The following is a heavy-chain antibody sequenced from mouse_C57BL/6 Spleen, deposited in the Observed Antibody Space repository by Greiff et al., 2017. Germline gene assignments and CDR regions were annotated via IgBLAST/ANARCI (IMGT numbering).Heavy chain of an antibody. CDR3: ARDGYDPFDY. Sequence: EVKLVESGGGLVKPGGSLKLSCAASGFTFSDYGMHWVRQAPEKGLEWVAYISSGSSTIYYADTVKGRFPISRDNAKNTLFLQMTSLRSEDTAMYYCARDGYDPFDYWGQGTTLTVSS. J-gene: IGHJ2*01. CDR2: ISSGSSTI. V-gene: IGHV5-17*01. D-gene: IGHD2-2*01. CDR1: GFTFSDYG.